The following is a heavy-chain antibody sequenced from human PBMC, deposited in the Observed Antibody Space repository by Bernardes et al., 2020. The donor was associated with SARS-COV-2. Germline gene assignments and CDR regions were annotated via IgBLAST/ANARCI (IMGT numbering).Heavy chain of an antibody. V-gene: IGHV3-30*03. Sequence: GGSLRLSCAASGFTFSSYGMHWVRQAPGKGLEWVAVISYDGSNKYYADSVKGRFTISRDNSKNTLYLQMNSLRAEDTAVYYCAGDYDFWSGYYWGLNYYYGMDVWGQGTTVTVSS. CDR2: ISYDGSNK. CDR1: GFTFSSYG. D-gene: IGHD3-3*01. J-gene: IGHJ6*02. CDR3: AGDYDFWSGYYWGLNYYYGMDV.